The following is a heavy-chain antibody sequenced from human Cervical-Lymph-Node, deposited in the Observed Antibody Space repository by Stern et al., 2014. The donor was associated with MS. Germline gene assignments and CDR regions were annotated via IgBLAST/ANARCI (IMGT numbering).Heavy chain of an antibody. J-gene: IGHJ5*02. CDR3: TRHQEGIAAS. D-gene: IGHD6-13*01. CDR2: VTPLFGTA. V-gene: IGHV1-69*01. CDR1: GGTFSSFA. Sequence: QMQLEQSGAEVKKPGSSVKVSCKASGGTFSSFAISWVRQAPGQGLEWLGGVTPLFGTANYAQKFQGRVTFTEDESTSTVYMELSSLRSDDTAVYYCTRHQEGIAASWGQGTLVTVSS.